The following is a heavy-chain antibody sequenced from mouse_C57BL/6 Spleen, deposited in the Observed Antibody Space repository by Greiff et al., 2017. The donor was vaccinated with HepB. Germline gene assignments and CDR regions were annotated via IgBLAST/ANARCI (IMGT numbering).Heavy chain of an antibody. D-gene: IGHD1-1*01. CDR1: GYTFTSYW. Sequence: QVQLQQPGTELVKPGASVKLSCKASGYTFTSYWMHWVKQRPGQGLEWIGNINPSNGGTNYNEKFKSKATLTVDKSSSTAYMQLSSLTSEDSAVYYCARGGPLLRFYWYFDVWGTGTTVTVSS. CDR2: INPSNGGT. CDR3: ARGGPLLRFYWYFDV. J-gene: IGHJ1*03. V-gene: IGHV1-53*01.